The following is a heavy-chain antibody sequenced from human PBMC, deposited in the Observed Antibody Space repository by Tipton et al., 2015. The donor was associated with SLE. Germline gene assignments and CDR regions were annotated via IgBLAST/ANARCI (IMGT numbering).Heavy chain of an antibody. J-gene: IGHJ6*03. D-gene: IGHD6-6*01. CDR3: ARESESSSSILGYMDV. Sequence: SLRLSCAASGFTFSSYEMNWVRQAPGKGLEWVSYISSSGSTIYYADSVKGRFTISRDNAKNSLYLQMNSLRAEDTAVYYCARESESSSSILGYMDVRGKGTTVTVSS. CDR1: GFTFSSYE. V-gene: IGHV3-48*03. CDR2: ISSSGSTI.